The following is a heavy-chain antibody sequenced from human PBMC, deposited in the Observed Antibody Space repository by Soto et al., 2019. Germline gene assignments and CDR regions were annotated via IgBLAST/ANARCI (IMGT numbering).Heavy chain of an antibody. CDR1: GYSFTSYW. CDR2: IYPGDSDT. J-gene: IGHJ6*02. V-gene: IGHV5-51*01. D-gene: IGHD3-10*01. CDR3: ARHGAYYYGSGSYYTDYYYGMDV. Sequence: PGESLKISCKGSGYSFTSYWIGWVRQMPGKGLEWMGIIYPGDSDTRYSLSFQGQVTISADKSISTAYLQWSSLKASDTAMYYCARHGAYYYGSGSYYTDYYYGMDVWGQGTTVTVSS.